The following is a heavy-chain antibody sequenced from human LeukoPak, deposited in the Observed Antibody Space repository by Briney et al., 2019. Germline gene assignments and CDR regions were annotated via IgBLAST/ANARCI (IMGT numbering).Heavy chain of an antibody. CDR1: GFTFSNAW. Sequence: GGSLRLSCAASGFTFSNAWMSWVRQAPGKGLEWVGRIKSKTDGGTTDYAEPVKGRFTISRDDSKNTLYLQMNSLKTEDTAVYYCTTDPGSSWYFFYGRDPDYWGQGTLVTVSS. D-gene: IGHD6-13*01. CDR2: IKSKTDGGTT. J-gene: IGHJ4*02. V-gene: IGHV3-15*01. CDR3: TTDPGSSWYFFYGRDPDY.